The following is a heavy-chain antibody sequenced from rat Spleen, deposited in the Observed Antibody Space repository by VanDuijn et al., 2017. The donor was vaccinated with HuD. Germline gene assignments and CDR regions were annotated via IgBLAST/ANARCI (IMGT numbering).Heavy chain of an antibody. CDR3: ARGGPPFDY. Sequence: VQLKESGPGLVQPSQTLSLTCTVSGFSLTSNGISWVRQPPGKGLEWIAAVSSGGDSYYNSALKSRLSISRDTSKNQVFLKMNSLQSEDTTTYYCARGGPPFDYWGQGVMVTVSS. CDR1: GFSLTSNG. CDR2: VSSGGDS. V-gene: IGHV2S12*01. J-gene: IGHJ2*01.